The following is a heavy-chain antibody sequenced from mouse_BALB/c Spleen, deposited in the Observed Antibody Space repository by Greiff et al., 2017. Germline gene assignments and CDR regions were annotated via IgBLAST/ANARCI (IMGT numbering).Heavy chain of an antibody. V-gene: IGHV1-20*02. Sequence: VQLQQSGPELVKPGASVKVSCKASGYSFTDYNMYWVKQSHGKSLEWIGYIDPYNGDTFYNQKFKGKATLTVDKSSSTAHMELRSLASEDSAVYYCARSGDYGTWFAYWGQGTLVTVSA. CDR1: GYSFTDYN. D-gene: IGHD1-2*01. CDR2: IDPYNGDT. CDR3: ARSGDYGTWFAY. J-gene: IGHJ3*01.